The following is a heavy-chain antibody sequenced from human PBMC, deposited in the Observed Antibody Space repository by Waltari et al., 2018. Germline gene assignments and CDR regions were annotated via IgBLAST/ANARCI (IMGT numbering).Heavy chain of an antibody. J-gene: IGHJ3*01. V-gene: IGHV4-39*01. Sequence: QLQLQESGPGLVKPSETLSLTCSVSAVSITTSRHYRGRIRHLPGQGLEWIGTMSYSGATYCSPSLLSRVTISRDTSKKQLSLKLGSVTAADTALYYCATYIGASLGTAAFDVWGQGTLVTVSS. CDR3: ATYIGASLGTAAFDV. CDR1: AVSITTSRHY. CDR2: MSYSGAT. D-gene: IGHD5-12*01.